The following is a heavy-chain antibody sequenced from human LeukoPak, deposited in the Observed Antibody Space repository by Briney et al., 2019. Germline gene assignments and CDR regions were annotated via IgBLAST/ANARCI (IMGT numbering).Heavy chain of an antibody. CDR2: ISSSSSYI. D-gene: IGHD2-2*01. Sequence: GGSLRLSCAASGFTFRSYSMNWVRQAPGKGLEWVSFISSSSSYIYYADSVPGRFTISRDTAKNSLYLQMNSLRGEDTAVYYCARGVLGSSTSHGLDYWGQGTLVTVSS. V-gene: IGHV3-21*01. CDR1: GFTFRSYS. J-gene: IGHJ4*02. CDR3: ARGVLGSSTSHGLDY.